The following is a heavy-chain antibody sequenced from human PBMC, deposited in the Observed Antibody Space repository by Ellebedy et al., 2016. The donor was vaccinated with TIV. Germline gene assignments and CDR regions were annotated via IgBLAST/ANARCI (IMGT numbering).Heavy chain of an antibody. CDR3: ARVTRDVLYNIGGAFDI. CDR2: LYRGGDT. CDR1: GFSVADSN. Sequence: PGGSLRLSCAASGFSVADSNMTWVRQAPGKGLEWVSTLYRGGDTYYADSVKDRFTISRDNSKSPLYLQMRSLRTEDTAVYYCARVTRDVLYNIGGAFDIWGHGTMVTVS. D-gene: IGHD5-24*01. J-gene: IGHJ3*02. V-gene: IGHV3-53*05.